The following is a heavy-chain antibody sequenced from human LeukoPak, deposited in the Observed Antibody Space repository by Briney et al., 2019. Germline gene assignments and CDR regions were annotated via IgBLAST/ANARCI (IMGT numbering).Heavy chain of an antibody. V-gene: IGHV4-59*12. J-gene: IGHJ6*02. Sequence: PSETLSLTCTVSGGSISSYYWSWIRQPPGKGLEWIGYIYYSGSTNYTPSLKSRVTISVDTSKNQFSLKLSSVTAADTAVYYCARRQPGIAVAGYYYGMDVWGQGTTVTVSS. CDR3: ARRQPGIAVAGYYYGMDV. CDR2: IYYSGST. D-gene: IGHD6-19*01. CDR1: GGSISSYY.